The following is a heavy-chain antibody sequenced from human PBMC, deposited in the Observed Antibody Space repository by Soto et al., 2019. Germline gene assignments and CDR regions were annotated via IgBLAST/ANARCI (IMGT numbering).Heavy chain of an antibody. V-gene: IGHV1-69*01. CDR1: GGTFSSYA. J-gene: IGHJ6*02. CDR3: ARASISAAGTSIYYYYYGMDV. D-gene: IGHD6-13*01. CDR2: IIPIFGTA. Sequence: QMQLVQSGAEVKKPGSSVKVSCKASGGTFSSYAISWVRQAPGQGLEWMGGIIPIFGTANYAQKFQGRVTITADESTSTAYMELSSLRSEDTAVYYCARASISAAGTSIYYYYYGMDVWGQGTTVTVSS.